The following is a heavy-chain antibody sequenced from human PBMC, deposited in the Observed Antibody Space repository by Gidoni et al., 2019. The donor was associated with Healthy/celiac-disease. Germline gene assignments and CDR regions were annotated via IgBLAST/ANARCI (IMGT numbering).Heavy chain of an antibody. CDR2: ISSSSSYI. Sequence: ELPLVESGGGLVKPGGSLRPSCAASGFTFRSYSMNWVRQAPGKGLEWVSSISSSSSYIYYADSVKGRFTISRDNAKNSLYLQMNSLRAEDTAVYYCARDLDPSIVVVAASLGLFDPWGQGTLVTVSS. V-gene: IGHV3-21*01. CDR1: GFTFRSYS. J-gene: IGHJ5*02. CDR3: ARDLDPSIVVVAASLGLFDP. D-gene: IGHD2-15*01.